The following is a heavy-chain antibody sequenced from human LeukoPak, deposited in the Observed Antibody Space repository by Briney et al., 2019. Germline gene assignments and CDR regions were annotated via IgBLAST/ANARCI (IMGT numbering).Heavy chain of an antibody. CDR1: GGSISSRNW. Sequence: PSETLSLTCAVSGGSISSRNWWSWVRQPPGKGLEWIGEIYHSGSTNYNPSLKTRVTISVDKSKNQFSLKLSSVTAADTAVYYCARVARSSGYFDYWGQGTLVTVSS. CDR3: ARVARSSGYFDY. V-gene: IGHV4-4*02. CDR2: IYHSGST. D-gene: IGHD3-22*01. J-gene: IGHJ4*02.